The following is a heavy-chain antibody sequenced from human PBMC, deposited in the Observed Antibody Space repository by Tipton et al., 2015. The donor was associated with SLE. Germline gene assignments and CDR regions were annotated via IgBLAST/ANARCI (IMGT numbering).Heavy chain of an antibody. CDR2: IYYSGST. Sequence: LSLTCTVSGDSINSHYWSWIRQPPGKGLEWIGYIYYSGSTYYNPSLKSRVTISVDTSKNQFSLKLSSVTAADTAVYYCAALPDSGALDYWGQGTLVTVSS. J-gene: IGHJ4*02. D-gene: IGHD1-14*01. CDR1: GDSINSHY. CDR3: AALPDSGALDY. V-gene: IGHV4-59*11.